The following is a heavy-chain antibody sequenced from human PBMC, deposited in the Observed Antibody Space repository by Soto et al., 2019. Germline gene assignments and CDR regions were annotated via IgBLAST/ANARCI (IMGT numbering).Heavy chain of an antibody. V-gene: IGHV1-18*01. J-gene: IGHJ4*02. CDR2: ISVYSGNT. Sequence: AAVLVSCKASVCTFNSYGISWVGQAPGLGSVGMGWISVYSGNTNDARKVEGRVTLTAATATSTAYRELRSQRTDAAAVYYCARDPRTYYYDSSGLPIDYWGPGTLATVSS. D-gene: IGHD3-22*01. CDR3: ARDPRTYYYDSSGLPIDY. CDR1: VCTFNSYG.